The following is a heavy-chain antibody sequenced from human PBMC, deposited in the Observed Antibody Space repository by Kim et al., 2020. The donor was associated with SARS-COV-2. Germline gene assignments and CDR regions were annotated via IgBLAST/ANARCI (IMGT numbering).Heavy chain of an antibody. CDR2: IWNDGSNE. CDR3: ARSPLRSSSTSSYYMDV. Sequence: GGSLRLSCAASGFTFNSYGMHWVRQAPGKGLEWVAAIWNDGSNEYYADSVKGRFSISRDNSKKTMDVQMNSLRAEDTAVYYCARSPLRSSSTSSYYMDVWGKRTTVTVS. V-gene: IGHV3-33*01. J-gene: IGHJ6*03. CDR1: GFTFNSYG. D-gene: IGHD2-2*01.